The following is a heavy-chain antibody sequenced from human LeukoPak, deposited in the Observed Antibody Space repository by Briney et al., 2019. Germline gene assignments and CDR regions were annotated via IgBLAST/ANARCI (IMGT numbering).Heavy chain of an antibody. CDR2: ISWNSGSI. V-gene: IGHV3-9*01. J-gene: IGHJ4*02. CDR1: GFTFVDYA. CDR3: ATLTTVDY. D-gene: IGHD4-17*01. Sequence: PGGSLRLSCAASGFTFVDYAMHWVRHAPGKGLEWVSGISWNSGSIGYADSVKGRFTISRDNAKNSLYLQMNSLRAEDTALYHCATLTTVDYWGQGTLVTVSS.